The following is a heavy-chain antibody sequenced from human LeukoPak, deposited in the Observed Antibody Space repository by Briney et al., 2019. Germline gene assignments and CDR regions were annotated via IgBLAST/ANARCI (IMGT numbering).Heavy chain of an antibody. CDR2: MNPNTGNT. CDR1: GFTFTSYD. D-gene: IGHD4-17*01. Sequence: ASVKVSCKASGFTFTSYDINWVRQASGQGFEWMGWMNPNTGNTGYAQKFQGRVTMTRDTSTSTAYMELSSLRSEDTAVYYCATLHGDYGYWFDPWGQGTLVTVSS. V-gene: IGHV1-8*01. CDR3: ATLHGDYGYWFDP. J-gene: IGHJ5*02.